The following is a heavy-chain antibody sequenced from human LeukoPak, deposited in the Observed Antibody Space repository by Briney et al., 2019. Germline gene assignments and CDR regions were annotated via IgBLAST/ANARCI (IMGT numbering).Heavy chain of an antibody. CDR2: ISSSSSSYI. CDR3: AWMNRGHDAFDI. D-gene: IGHD1-14*01. J-gene: IGHJ3*02. Sequence: PGGSLRLSCAASGFTFSSYSMNWVRQAPGKGLEWVSSISSSSSSYIYYADSVKGRFTISRDNAKNSLYLQMNSLRAEDTAVYYCAWMNRGHDAFDIWGQGTMVTVSS. CDR1: GFTFSSYS. V-gene: IGHV3-21*01.